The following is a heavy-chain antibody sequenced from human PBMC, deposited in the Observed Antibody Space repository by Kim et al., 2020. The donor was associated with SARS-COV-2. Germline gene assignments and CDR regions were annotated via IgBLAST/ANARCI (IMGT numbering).Heavy chain of an antibody. J-gene: IGHJ4*02. Sequence: AAPVKGRFTISRDDSKNTLYLQMNSLKTEDTAVYYCTTKYRIAVAGMDYWGQGTLVTVSS. CDR3: TTKYRIAVAGMDY. V-gene: IGHV3-15*01. D-gene: IGHD6-19*01.